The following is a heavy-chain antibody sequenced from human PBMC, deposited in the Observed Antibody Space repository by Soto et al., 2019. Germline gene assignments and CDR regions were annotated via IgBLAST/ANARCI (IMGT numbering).Heavy chain of an antibody. CDR3: ARGSVEMATSYSEIFDY. J-gene: IGHJ4*02. CDR1: SGSFSGYC. Sequence: SETLSLTCAVYSGSFSGYCWSWIRQPPGKGLEWIGEINHSGSTNYNPSLKSRVTISVDTSKNQFSLKLSSVTAADTAVYYCARGSVEMATSYSEIFDYWGQGTLVTVSS. D-gene: IGHD4-4*01. V-gene: IGHV4-34*01. CDR2: INHSGST.